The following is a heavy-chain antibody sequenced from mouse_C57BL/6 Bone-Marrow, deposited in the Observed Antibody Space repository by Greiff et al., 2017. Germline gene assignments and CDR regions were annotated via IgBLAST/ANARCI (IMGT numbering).Heavy chain of an antibody. CDR1: GYAFSSSW. J-gene: IGHJ3*01. CDR2: IYPGDGDT. D-gene: IGHD1-1*01. Sequence: VQLQESGPELVKPGASVKISCKASGYAFSSSWMNWVKQRPGKGLEWIGRIYPGDGDTNYNGKFKGKATLTADKSSSTAYKQLSSLTSEDASVYFCARSELRGFAYWGQGTLVTVSA. V-gene: IGHV1-82*01. CDR3: ARSELRGFAY.